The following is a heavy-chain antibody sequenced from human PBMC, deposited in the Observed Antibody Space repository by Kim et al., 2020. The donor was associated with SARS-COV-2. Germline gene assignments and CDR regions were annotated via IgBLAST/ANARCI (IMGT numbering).Heavy chain of an antibody. Sequence: ADSVKGRLTIARDNSKNTLTLQVNSVRAEDTAVYYCAKVQVWFGDAFESWGQGTLVTVSS. CDR3: AKVQVWFGDAFES. D-gene: IGHD3-10*01. J-gene: IGHJ4*02. V-gene: IGHV3-23*01.